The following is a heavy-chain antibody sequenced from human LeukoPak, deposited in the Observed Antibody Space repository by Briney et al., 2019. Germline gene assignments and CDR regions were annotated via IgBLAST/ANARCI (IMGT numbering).Heavy chain of an antibody. CDR2: IYYSGST. V-gene: IGHV4-59*08. CDR3: ARHGGGGESYPRVFDY. Sequence: SETLSLTCTVSGGSISPYYWSWIRQPPGKGLEWIGYIYYSGSTNYNPSLKSRVTISVDTSKNQFSLKLSSVTAAVTAVYYCARHGGGGESYPRVFDYWGRGTLVTVSS. CDR1: GGSISPYY. J-gene: IGHJ4*02. D-gene: IGHD1-26*01.